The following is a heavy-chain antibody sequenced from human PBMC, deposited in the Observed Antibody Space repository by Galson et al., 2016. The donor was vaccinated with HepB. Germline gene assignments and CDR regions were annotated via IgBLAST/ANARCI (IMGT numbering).Heavy chain of an antibody. D-gene: IGHD3-10*01. CDR1: GFTFRNYA. CDR3: AREGSLSPDYFYGMDV. V-gene: IGHV3-30*04. Sequence: SLRLSCAASGFTFRNYAMYWVRQAPGKGLEWVAVISYDGSNKYYADSVKGRFTISRDNSKKTQYLQMDSLRAEDTAVYYCAREGSLSPDYFYGMDVWGQGTTVTVSS. J-gene: IGHJ6*02. CDR2: ISYDGSNK.